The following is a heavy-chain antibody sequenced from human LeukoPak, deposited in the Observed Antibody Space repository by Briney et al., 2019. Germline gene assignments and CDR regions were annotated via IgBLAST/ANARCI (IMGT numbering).Heavy chain of an antibody. J-gene: IGHJ6*02. Sequence: PSETLSLICTVSGASISSYYWGWIRQPPGKGLEWIGEINHSGSTNYNPSLKSRVTISVDTSKNQFSLKLSSVTAADTAVYYCARAPYGMDVWGQGTTVTVSS. V-gene: IGHV4-34*01. CDR2: INHSGST. CDR1: GASISSYY. CDR3: ARAPYGMDV.